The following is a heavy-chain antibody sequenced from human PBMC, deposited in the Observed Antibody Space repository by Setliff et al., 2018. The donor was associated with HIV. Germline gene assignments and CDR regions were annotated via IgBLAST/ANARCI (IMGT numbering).Heavy chain of an antibody. CDR3: ASRWPAMREFDY. CDR1: GGSISSGSYY. V-gene: IGHV4-61*02. J-gene: IGHJ4*02. Sequence: SETLSLTCTVSGGSISSGSYYWSWIRQPAGKGLEWIGRIYISGSANYNPSLKSRVTISVDTSKNQFSLKLPSVTAADTAVYYCASRWPAMREFDYWGQGTLVTVSS. D-gene: IGHD2-2*01. CDR2: IYISGSA.